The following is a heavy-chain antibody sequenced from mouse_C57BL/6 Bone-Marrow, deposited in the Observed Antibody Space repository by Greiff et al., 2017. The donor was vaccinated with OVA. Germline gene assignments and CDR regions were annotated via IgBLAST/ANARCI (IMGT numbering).Heavy chain of an antibody. D-gene: IGHD1-1*01. J-gene: IGHJ1*03. CDR3: ARRAYYYGSSHWYFDV. V-gene: IGHV1-80*01. Sequence: VMLVESGAELVKPGASVKISCKASGYAFSSYWMNWVKQRPGKGLEWIGQIYPGDGDTNYNGKFKGKATLTADKSSSTAYMQLSSLTSEDSAVYFCARRAYYYGSSHWYFDVWGTGTTVTVSS. CDR2: IYPGDGDT. CDR1: GYAFSSYW.